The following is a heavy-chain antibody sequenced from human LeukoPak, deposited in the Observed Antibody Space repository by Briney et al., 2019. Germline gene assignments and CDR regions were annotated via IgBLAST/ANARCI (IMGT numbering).Heavy chain of an antibody. J-gene: IGHJ4*02. Sequence: SETLSLTCAVYGGSFSGYYWSWIRQPPGKGLEWIGEINHSGSTNYNPSLKSRVTISVDTSKNQFSLKLSSVTAADTAVYYCARGRFGGVSTHWGQGTLVTVSS. CDR1: GGSFSGYY. V-gene: IGHV4-34*01. CDR2: INHSGST. D-gene: IGHD3-16*01. CDR3: ARGRFGGVSTH.